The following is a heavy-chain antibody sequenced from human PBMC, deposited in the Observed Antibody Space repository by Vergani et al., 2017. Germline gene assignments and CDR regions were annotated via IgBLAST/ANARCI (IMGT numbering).Heavy chain of an antibody. CDR1: VGPMSGYY. Sequence: QVRLQESGPGLVKPSETLYLTCSVSVGPMSGYYWSWIRQPPGKELEWIGYMYHSGSTNDNPSLETRVTIAGDTSKNQFSLKLNYVTAADTDVYYCGRGADFYGVGSRLLDLWGQGILVTVSS. D-gene: IGHD3-10*01. CDR3: GRGADFYGVGSRLLDL. CDR2: MYHSGST. J-gene: IGHJ5*02. V-gene: IGHV4-59*01.